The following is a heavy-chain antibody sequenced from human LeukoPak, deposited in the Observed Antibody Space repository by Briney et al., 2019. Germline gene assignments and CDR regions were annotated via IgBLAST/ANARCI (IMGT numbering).Heavy chain of an antibody. Sequence: PSETLSLTCTVSGGSISSNYWSWIRQPAGKGLEWIGRISTSGSTNYNPSHKSRVTMSVDTSKNQFSLKLSSVTTADTAVYYCARDLRRRVTAIGYGPNEYYYYMDVWGKGTTVTISS. V-gene: IGHV4-4*07. CDR3: ARDLRRRVTAIGYGPNEYYYYMDV. CDR1: GGSISSNY. J-gene: IGHJ6*03. CDR2: ISTSGST. D-gene: IGHD4/OR15-4a*01.